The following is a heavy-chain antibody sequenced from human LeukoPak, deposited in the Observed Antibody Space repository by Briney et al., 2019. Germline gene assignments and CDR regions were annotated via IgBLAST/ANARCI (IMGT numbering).Heavy chain of an antibody. CDR2: INTDGSGT. D-gene: IGHD6-13*01. CDR3: ARERIAAAGTDY. J-gene: IGHJ4*02. V-gene: IGHV3-74*01. CDR1: GFSFTSYW. Sequence: GGSLRLSCAASGFSFTSYWMHWVRQAPGKGLVWISCINTDGSGTTYADSVKGRFTISRDNAKNTLYLQMNGLRAEDTAVYYCARERIAAAGTDYWGQGTLVTVSS.